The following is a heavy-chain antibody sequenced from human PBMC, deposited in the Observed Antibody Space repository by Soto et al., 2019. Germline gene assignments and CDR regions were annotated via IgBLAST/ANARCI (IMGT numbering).Heavy chain of an antibody. D-gene: IGHD1-1*01. CDR1: GFTFRNYD. Sequence: EVQLVESGGGLVQPGGCLRLSCEASGFTFRNYDMHWVRQGTGKGLEWVSGISAAGDPDYADSVEGRFTISRENAQNSFFLQMNSLRVGDTAVYYCATTDRDFYGMDVWGQGTTVIVSS. J-gene: IGHJ6*02. V-gene: IGHV3-13*05. CDR3: ATTDRDFYGMDV. CDR2: ISAAGDP.